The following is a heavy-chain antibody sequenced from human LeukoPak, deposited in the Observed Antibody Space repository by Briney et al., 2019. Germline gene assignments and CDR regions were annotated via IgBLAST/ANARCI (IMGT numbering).Heavy chain of an antibody. CDR1: GFTFDDYG. CDR3: AKDPPSELGPYYFDY. Sequence: GGSLRLSCAASGFTFDDYGMSWVRQAPGKGLEWVSAISGSGGSTYYADSVKGRFTISRDNSKNTLYLQMNSLRAEDTAVYYCAKDPPSELGPYYFDYWGQGTLVTVSS. V-gene: IGHV3-23*01. CDR2: ISGSGGST. J-gene: IGHJ4*02. D-gene: IGHD1-14*01.